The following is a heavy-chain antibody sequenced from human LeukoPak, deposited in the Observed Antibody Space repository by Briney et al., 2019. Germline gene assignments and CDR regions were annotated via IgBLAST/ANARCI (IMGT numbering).Heavy chain of an antibody. Sequence: SETLSLTCTVSGGSIDSYYWSWIRQPAGKGLEWIGRVYTSGSTNYNPSLKSRVTMSVDTSKNQFSLELCSVTAADTAVYYCAGSRRDYYYDADDYWGQGTLVAVSS. CDR1: GGSIDSYY. V-gene: IGHV4-4*07. CDR3: AGSRRDYYYDADDY. D-gene: IGHD3-22*01. J-gene: IGHJ4*02. CDR2: VYTSGST.